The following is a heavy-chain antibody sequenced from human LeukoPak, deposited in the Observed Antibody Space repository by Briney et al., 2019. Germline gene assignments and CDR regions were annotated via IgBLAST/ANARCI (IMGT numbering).Heavy chain of an antibody. CDR1: GGSFSGYY. CDR3: ARGQLARGIFVH. J-gene: IGHJ4*02. Sequence: SETLSLTCAVYGGSFSGYYWSWIRQPPGKGLEWIGEINHSGSTNYNPSLKSRVTISVDTSKNQFSLKPSSVTAADTAVYYCARGQLARGIFVHWGQGTLVTVSS. D-gene: IGHD6-6*01. CDR2: INHSGST. V-gene: IGHV4-34*01.